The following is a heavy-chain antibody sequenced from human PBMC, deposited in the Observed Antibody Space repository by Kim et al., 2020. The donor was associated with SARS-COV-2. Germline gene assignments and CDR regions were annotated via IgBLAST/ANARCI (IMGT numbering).Heavy chain of an antibody. D-gene: IGHD7-27*01. Sequence: SETLSLTCAVSGGSISSSNWWSWVRQSPARRLGWIADIYHSGTTNYNPSLRRRVTISVDKSKNQFSLKLSTVTAADAAVYYCARGRNSGPVYYFDYWGQGTLVTVSS. CDR3: ARGRNSGPVYYFDY. V-gene: IGHV4-4*02. J-gene: IGHJ4*02. CDR2: IYHSGTT. CDR1: GGSISSSNW.